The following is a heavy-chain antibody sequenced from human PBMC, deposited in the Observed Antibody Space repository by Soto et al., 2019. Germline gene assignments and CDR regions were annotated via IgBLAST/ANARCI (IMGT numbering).Heavy chain of an antibody. CDR1: GFTFSNYG. CDR2: MSGSGDDA. CDR3: AKKVTIYAVDTAAY. J-gene: IGHJ4*02. Sequence: EVQLLESGGGLVQPGGSLRLSCAASGFTFSNYGMSWVRQAPGKGLEWVSVMSGSGDDAYYADSVKGRFTISRDNTKNMLYLQMNSLRAEDTAVYFCAKKVTIYAVDTAAYWGQGTQVAVSS. D-gene: IGHD3-3*01. V-gene: IGHV3-23*01.